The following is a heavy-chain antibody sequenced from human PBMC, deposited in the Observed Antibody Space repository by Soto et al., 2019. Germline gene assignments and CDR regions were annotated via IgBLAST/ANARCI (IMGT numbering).Heavy chain of an antibody. D-gene: IGHD6-13*01. CDR1: GFTFSSYW. V-gene: IGHV3-7*01. CDR3: ARIAASGRGWDV. J-gene: IGHJ6*02. Sequence: EVQLVESGGGLVQPGGSLRLSSVDSGFTFSSYWMSWVRQAPVKGLEWVGNIKQEGSEENYVDSVKGRFTISRDNAKNSMYLQMNSLRAEDTAVYYCARIAASGRGWDVWGQGTTVVVSS. CDR2: IKQEGSEE.